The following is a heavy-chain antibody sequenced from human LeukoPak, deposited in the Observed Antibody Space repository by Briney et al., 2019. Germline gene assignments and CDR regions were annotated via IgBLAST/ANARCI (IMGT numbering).Heavy chain of an antibody. Sequence: PGGSLRLSCAASGFTFSSFEMNWVRQAPGKGLEWISYITSSGSTIYYADSVKGRFTISRDNAKNSLYLQMNSLRAEDTAVYYCALAYCGDDCYGYYLGSWGQGTPVTVSS. CDR2: ITSSGSTI. V-gene: IGHV3-48*03. J-gene: IGHJ4*02. CDR1: GFTFSSFE. D-gene: IGHD2-21*02. CDR3: ALAYCGDDCYGYYLGS.